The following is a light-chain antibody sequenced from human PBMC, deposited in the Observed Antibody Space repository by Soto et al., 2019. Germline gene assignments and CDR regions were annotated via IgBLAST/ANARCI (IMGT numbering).Light chain of an antibody. CDR3: QKYSSVPV. CDR1: QGIRNF. CDR2: AAS. J-gene: IGKJ3*01. Sequence: DIQMTQSPTSLSASVGDRVTITCRASQGIRNFVAWYQQKPGKAPKILIYAASTLQSGVPSRFSGSGSGTDFTLTINSLQPEAVATYSCQKYSSVPVFGPGTKVEIK. V-gene: IGKV1-27*01.